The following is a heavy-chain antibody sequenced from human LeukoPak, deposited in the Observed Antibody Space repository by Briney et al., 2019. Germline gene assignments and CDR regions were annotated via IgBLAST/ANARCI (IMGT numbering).Heavy chain of an antibody. D-gene: IGHD6-13*01. Sequence: PGGSLRLSCVASGFAFSASYMHWVRQAPGKGLEWVSVIWYDGSNKYYADSVKGQFTLSRGNSKNTLYLQMSSLRAEDTAVYYCATVHISSWAYFDYWGQGTLVTVSS. J-gene: IGHJ4*02. CDR1: GFAFSASY. CDR2: IWYDGSNK. CDR3: ATVHISSWAYFDY. V-gene: IGHV3-33*01.